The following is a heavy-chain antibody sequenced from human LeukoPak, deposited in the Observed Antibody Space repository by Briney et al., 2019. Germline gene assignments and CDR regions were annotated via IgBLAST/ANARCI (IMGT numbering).Heavy chain of an antibody. CDR2: IYYSGST. V-gene: IGHV4-59*01. CDR3: ARGVVVPAADHFDY. Sequence: SETLSLTCTVSGGSISSYYWSWIRQPPRKGLEWIGYIYYSGSTNYNPSLKSRVTISVDTSKNQFSLKLSSVTAADTAVYYCARGVVVPAADHFDYWGQGTLVTVSS. D-gene: IGHD2-2*01. J-gene: IGHJ4*02. CDR1: GGSISSYY.